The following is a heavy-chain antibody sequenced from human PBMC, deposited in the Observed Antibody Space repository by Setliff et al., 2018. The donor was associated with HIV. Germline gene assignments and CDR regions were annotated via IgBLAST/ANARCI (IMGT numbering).Heavy chain of an antibody. CDR2: IYYSGSA. CDR1: GGSISSGDYF. Sequence: SETLSLTCTVSGGSISSGDYFLSWIRQAPGKGLEWIGCIYYSGSAYYNPSLQSRVTISVDTSKNQVSLKLNSMTAADTSVYYCARHWLSQDLVSGNYRSHYYFDYWGQGMLVTVSS. J-gene: IGHJ4*02. CDR3: ARHWLSQDLVSGNYRSHYYFDY. V-gene: IGHV4-30-4*08. D-gene: IGHD3-16*02.